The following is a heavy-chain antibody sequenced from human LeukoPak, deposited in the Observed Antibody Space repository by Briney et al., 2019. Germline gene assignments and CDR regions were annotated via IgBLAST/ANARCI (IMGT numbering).Heavy chain of an antibody. CDR3: ARRSTVAGRGRFDP. J-gene: IGHJ5*02. CDR1: GGSIRSTTYY. D-gene: IGHD6-19*01. CDR2: VHHSGST. V-gene: IGHV4-39*01. Sequence: SETLSLTCTVSGGSIRSTTYYWGWIRQPPGKGLEWLGSVHHSGSTCDNPSLKSRVTISVDTSKNQFSLKLISVTAADTAVYYCARRSTVAGRGRFDPWGQGTLVTVSS.